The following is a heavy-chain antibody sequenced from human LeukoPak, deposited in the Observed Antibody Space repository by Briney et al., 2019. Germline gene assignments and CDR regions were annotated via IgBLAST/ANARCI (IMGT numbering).Heavy chain of an antibody. J-gene: IGHJ4*02. V-gene: IGHV4-38-2*01. CDR3: AKVAVGVTKSFDY. D-gene: IGHD1-26*01. CDR1: SYSISSGYY. CDR2: FYHSGIT. Sequence: SETLSLTCAVSSYSISSGYYWGWIRQPPGKGLEWIGSFYHSGITYYNPSLKSRVTISVDTSKNQFSLNLRSVTAADTAVYYCAKVAVGVTKSFDYWGQGTLVTVSS.